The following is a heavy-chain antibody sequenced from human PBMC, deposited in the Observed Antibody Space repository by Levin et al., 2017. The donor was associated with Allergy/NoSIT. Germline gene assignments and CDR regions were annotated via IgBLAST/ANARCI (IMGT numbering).Heavy chain of an antibody. Sequence: GESLKISCAASGFTFSSYEMNWVRRAPGKGLEWVSYISSTGSTIHSADSVKGRFTISRDNAKNSLYLNMNSLRAEDTAVYYCARQLGNFWSGYNYFDYWGQGTLVTVSS. V-gene: IGHV3-48*03. CDR2: ISSTGSTI. CDR1: GFTFSSYE. J-gene: IGHJ4*02. CDR3: ARQLGNFWSGYNYFDY. D-gene: IGHD3-3*01.